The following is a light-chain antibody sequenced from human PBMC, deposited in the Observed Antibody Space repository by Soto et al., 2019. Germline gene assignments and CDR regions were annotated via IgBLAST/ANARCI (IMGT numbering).Light chain of an antibody. V-gene: IGKV1-39*01. J-gene: IGKJ5*01. Sequence: DIQLTQSPSSLSASVGDKVTITCRASQSIRSYLNWVQQKPGKAPKLLIYDASSLQTGVPSRFSGSGSGTDFTLTINNLQPEDFATYYCQQAKSFPVSFGQGTRLEI. CDR3: QQAKSFPVS. CDR2: DAS. CDR1: QSIRSY.